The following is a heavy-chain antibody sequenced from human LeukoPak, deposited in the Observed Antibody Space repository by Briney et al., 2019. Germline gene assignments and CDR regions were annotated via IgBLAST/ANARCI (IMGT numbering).Heavy chain of an antibody. Sequence: PGGSLRLSCAASGFTFSSYGMHWVRQAPGKGLDWVAFILYDGSNKYYADSVKGRFTISRDNSKNTLYLQMNSLRAEDTAVYYCAKDEVTTVTTYYYYYMDVWGKGTTVTISS. CDR1: GFTFSSYG. J-gene: IGHJ6*03. CDR3: AKDEVTTVTTYYYYYMDV. D-gene: IGHD4-17*01. CDR2: ILYDGSNK. V-gene: IGHV3-30*02.